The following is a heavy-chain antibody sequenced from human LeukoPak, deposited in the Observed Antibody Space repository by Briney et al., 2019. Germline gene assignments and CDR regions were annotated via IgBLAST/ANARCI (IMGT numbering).Heavy chain of an antibody. Sequence: GGSLRLSCSASGFIFSIYAVHWVRQAPGKRLEYVSAISSDGDSTYYADSVEGRFTISRDNSKNTLYLQMSSLRAEDTAVYYCVKDHSCSGLTCSDAFHIWGQGTMVTVSS. CDR2: ISSDGDST. CDR3: VKDHSCSGLTCSDAFHI. J-gene: IGHJ3*02. V-gene: IGHV3-64D*09. CDR1: GFIFSIYA. D-gene: IGHD2-15*01.